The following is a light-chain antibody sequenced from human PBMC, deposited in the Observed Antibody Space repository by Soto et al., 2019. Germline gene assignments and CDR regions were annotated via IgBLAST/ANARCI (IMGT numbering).Light chain of an antibody. J-gene: IGKJ1*01. V-gene: IGKV3-20*01. CDR2: DAS. CDR3: QQYGSSGT. Sequence: IVLTQSPSSLSLSPRERATLSCRASQSISIFLAWYQQKPGQAPRLLIYDASNWDTGIPDRFSGSGSGTDFTLTISRLEPEDFAVYYCQQYGSSGTFGPGTKVDI. CDR1: QSISIF.